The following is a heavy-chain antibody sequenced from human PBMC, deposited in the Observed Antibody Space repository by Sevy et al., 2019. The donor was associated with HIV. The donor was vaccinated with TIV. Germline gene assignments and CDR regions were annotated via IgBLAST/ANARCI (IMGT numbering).Heavy chain of an antibody. CDR3: TTGESGSYYYYYGMDV. Sequence: GGSLRLSCAASGFTFSNAWMNWVRQAPGKGLEWVGRIKSKTDGGTTDYAAPVKGRFTISRDDSKNTLYLQMNSLKTEDTAVYYCTTGESGSYYYYYGMDVWGQGTTVTVSS. J-gene: IGHJ6*02. CDR2: IKSKTDGGTT. V-gene: IGHV3-15*01. CDR1: GFTFSNAW. D-gene: IGHD1-26*01.